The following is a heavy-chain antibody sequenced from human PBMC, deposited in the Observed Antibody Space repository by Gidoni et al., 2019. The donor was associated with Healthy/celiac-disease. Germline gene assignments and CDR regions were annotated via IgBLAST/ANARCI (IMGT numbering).Heavy chain of an antibody. J-gene: IGHJ4*02. CDR2: FSFDGKDK. V-gene: IGHV3-30*03. CDR1: GFIFTNFA. D-gene: IGHD1-26*01. CDR3: ARPGYSGSSQGALEY. Sequence: QVHLVESGGGVVQPGRSLRLYCAASGFIFTNFAMHWVRQAPGKGLEWVSVFSFDGKDKYYGDSVKGRFTISTDDSKNTLILEMNSLRPDDTAVYYCARPGYSGSSQGALEYWGQGTLVTVS.